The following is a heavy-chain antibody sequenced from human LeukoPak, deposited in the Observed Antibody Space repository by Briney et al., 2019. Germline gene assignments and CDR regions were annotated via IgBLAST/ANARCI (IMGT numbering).Heavy chain of an antibody. CDR1: GFTFSSYS. J-gene: IGHJ3*02. Sequence: PGGSLRLSCGASGFTFSSYSMNWVRQAPGKGLEWVSYISSSGTTIYYADSVKGRFTISRDNPKNSLYLQMNNLRAEDTAVYYCVRDNTARYCSSVSCLNGNAFDIWGQGTMVTVSS. D-gene: IGHD2-15*01. CDR3: VRDNTARYCSSVSCLNGNAFDI. CDR2: ISSSGTTI. V-gene: IGHV3-48*04.